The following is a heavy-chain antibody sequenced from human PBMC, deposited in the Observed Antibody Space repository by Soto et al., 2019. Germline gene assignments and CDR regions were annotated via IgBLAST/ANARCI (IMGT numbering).Heavy chain of an antibody. CDR3: ARGGWELLTGFDY. Sequence: SVKVSCKASGGTFSIYAISCVRQAPGQWLDWMGGIIPIFGTANYAQKFQGRVTITADKSTSTAYMELSSLRSEDTAVYYCARGGWELLTGFDYWGQGTLVTVSS. J-gene: IGHJ4*02. V-gene: IGHV1-69*06. D-gene: IGHD1-26*01. CDR2: IIPIFGTA. CDR1: GGTFSIYA.